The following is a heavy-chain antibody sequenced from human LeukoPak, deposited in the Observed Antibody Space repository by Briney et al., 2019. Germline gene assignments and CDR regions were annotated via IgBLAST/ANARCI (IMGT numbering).Heavy chain of an antibody. CDR1: GFTFSSYS. Sequence: GGSLRLSCAASGFTFSSYSMNWVRQAPGKGLEWVSSISSSSSYIYYADSVKGRFTISRDNAKNSLYLQMNSLRAEDTAVYYCARHAMVAYSSGWYAYYSDYWGQGTLVTVSS. J-gene: IGHJ4*02. CDR2: ISSSSSYI. V-gene: IGHV3-21*01. CDR3: ARHAMVAYSSGWYAYYSDY. D-gene: IGHD6-19*01.